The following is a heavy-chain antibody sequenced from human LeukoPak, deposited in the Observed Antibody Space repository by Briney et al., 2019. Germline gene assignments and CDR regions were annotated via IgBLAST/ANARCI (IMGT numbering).Heavy chain of an antibody. CDR1: GYSISSGYY. CDR2: IYTSGST. CDR3: ARDLKCSSTSCYHRSYYYYYYYMDV. J-gene: IGHJ6*03. V-gene: IGHV4-4*07. D-gene: IGHD2-2*01. Sequence: PSETLSLTCTVSGYSISSGYYWSWIRQPAGKGLEWIGRIYTSGSTNYNPSLKSRVTMSVDTSKNQFSLKLSSVTAADTAVYYCARDLKCSSTSCYHRSYYYYYYYMDVWGKGTTVTISS.